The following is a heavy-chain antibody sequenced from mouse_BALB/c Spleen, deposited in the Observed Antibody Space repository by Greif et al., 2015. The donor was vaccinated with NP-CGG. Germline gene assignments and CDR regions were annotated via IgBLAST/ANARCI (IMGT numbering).Heavy chain of an antibody. V-gene: IGHV14-3*02. CDR2: IDPANGNT. J-gene: IGHJ1*01. Sequence: EVQLQESGAELVKPGASVKLSCTASGFNIKDTYMHWVKQRPEQGLESIGRIDPANGNTKYDPKFQGKATITADTSSNTAYLQLSSLTSEDTAVYYCARYGNYVYFDVRGAGTTVTVSS. CDR3: ARYGNYVYFDV. CDR1: GFNIKDTY. D-gene: IGHD2-1*01.